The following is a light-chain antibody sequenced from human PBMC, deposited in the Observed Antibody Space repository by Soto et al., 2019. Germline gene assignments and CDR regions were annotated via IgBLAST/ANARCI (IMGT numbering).Light chain of an antibody. CDR1: SSNIGGNS. Sequence: QPVLTQPPSASGTPGQAIIISCSGSSSNIGGNSVNWYQQFPGTAPKRLIYSSDQRPSGVPDRFSGSKSGTSASLAISGLQSQDEADYYCAAWDDTLNGPIFGGGTKVTVL. V-gene: IGLV1-44*01. CDR3: AAWDDTLNGPI. CDR2: SSD. J-gene: IGLJ2*01.